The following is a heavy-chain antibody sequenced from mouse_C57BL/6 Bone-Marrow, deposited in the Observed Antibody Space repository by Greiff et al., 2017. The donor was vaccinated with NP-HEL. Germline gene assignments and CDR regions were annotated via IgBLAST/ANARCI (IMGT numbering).Heavy chain of an antibody. Sequence: VQLQQSGAELVKPGASVKLSCTASGFNIKDYYMHWVKQRTEQGLEWIGRIDPEDGETKYAPKFQGKATIPADTSSNTAYLQLSSLTSEDTAVYYCAREFITTVVDLYAMDYWGQGTSVTVSS. CDR1: GFNIKDYY. D-gene: IGHD1-1*01. J-gene: IGHJ4*01. V-gene: IGHV14-2*01. CDR2: IDPEDGET. CDR3: AREFITTVVDLYAMDY.